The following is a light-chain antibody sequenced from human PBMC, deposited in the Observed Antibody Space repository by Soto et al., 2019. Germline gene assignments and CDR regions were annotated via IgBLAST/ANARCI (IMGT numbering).Light chain of an antibody. CDR3: SSYTSSYTYV. V-gene: IGLV2-14*03. J-gene: IGLJ1*01. CDR2: DVT. CDR1: SSDVGGYNY. Sequence: QSVLTQPASVSGSPGQSITISCTGTSSDVGGYNYVAWYQQHPGKAPKLMIHDVTNRPSGVSNRFSGSKSGNTASLTISGRQTEDEADYYCSSYTSSYTYVFGGGTKLTVL.